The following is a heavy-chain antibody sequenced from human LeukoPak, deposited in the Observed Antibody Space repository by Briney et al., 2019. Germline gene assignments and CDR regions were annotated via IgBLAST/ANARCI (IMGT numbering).Heavy chain of an antibody. CDR1: GFTFSSYS. D-gene: IGHD2-15*01. Sequence: GGSLRLSCVASGFTFSSYSMNWVRQAPGKGLEWVSSISRRSRYIYHADSLKGRFTISRENAKNSLYLQMNSLRAEDTAVYYCARGGGSSEIDYWGQGTLVTVSS. CDR3: ARGGGSSEIDY. J-gene: IGHJ4*02. V-gene: IGHV3-21*01. CDR2: ISRRSRYI.